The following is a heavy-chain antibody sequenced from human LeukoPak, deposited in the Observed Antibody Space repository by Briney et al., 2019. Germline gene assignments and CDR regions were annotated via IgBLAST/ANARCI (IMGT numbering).Heavy chain of an antibody. J-gene: IGHJ4*02. CDR3: ARDRLSRLRLGELSLSDY. D-gene: IGHD3-16*02. CDR1: GYTFTSYG. CDR2: ISAYNGNT. Sequence: ASVKVSCKASGYTFTSYGISWVRQAPGQGLEWMGWISAYNGNTNYAQTLQGRVTMTTDTSTSTAYMELRSLRSDDAAVYYCARDRLSRLRLGELSLSDYWGQGTLVTVSS. V-gene: IGHV1-18*01.